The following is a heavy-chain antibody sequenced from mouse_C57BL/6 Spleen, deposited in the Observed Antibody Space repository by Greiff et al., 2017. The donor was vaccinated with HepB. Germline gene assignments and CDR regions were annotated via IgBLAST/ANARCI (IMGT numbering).Heavy chain of an antibody. D-gene: IGHD2-4*01. V-gene: IGHV1-81*01. CDR1: GYTFTSYG. CDR2: IYPRSGNT. J-gene: IGHJ4*01. Sequence: VQLVESGAELARPGASVKLSCKASGYTFTSYGISWVKQRTGQGLEWIGEIYPRSGNTYYNEKFKGKATLTADKSSSTAYMELRSLTSEDSAVYFCARPIYYDYDGDYYAMDYWGQGTSVTVSS. CDR3: ARPIYYDYDGDYYAMDY.